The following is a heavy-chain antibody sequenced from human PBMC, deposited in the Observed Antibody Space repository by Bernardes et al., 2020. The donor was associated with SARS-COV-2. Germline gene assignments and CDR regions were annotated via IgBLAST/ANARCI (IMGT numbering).Heavy chain of an antibody. CDR1: GDSMSSRRYY. V-gene: IGHV4-39*01. CDR3: ARQMDSWHIVVVLSLPRGEPFYFES. CDR2: ISYSGST. J-gene: IGHJ4*02. Sequence: SETLSLTCTVSGDSMSSRRYYWGWIRQPPGKGLEWIGSISYSGSTNYNQSLKRRVTISVETSKQQFSLKLSSVTAADTAVYFCARQMDSWHIVVVLSLPRGEPFYFESWGQGALVTVSS. D-gene: IGHD2-21*01.